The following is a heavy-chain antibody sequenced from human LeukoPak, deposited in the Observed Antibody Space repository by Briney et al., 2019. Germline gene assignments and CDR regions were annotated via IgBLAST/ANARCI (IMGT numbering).Heavy chain of an antibody. CDR2: ISYSGANS. CDR1: GFTFSGSA. CDR3: ARDMQLST. V-gene: IGHV3-23*01. J-gene: IGHJ3*01. D-gene: IGHD3-16*02. Sequence: GGSLRLSCAASGFTFSGSAMSWVRQAPGEGLEWVSLISYSGANSYYTDSVRGRFTISRDNSKDTLFLQMNSLRAEDTAIYYCARDMQLSTWGRGTMVSVSS.